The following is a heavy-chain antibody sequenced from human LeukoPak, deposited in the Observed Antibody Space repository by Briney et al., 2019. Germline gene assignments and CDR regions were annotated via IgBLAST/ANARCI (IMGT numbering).Heavy chain of an antibody. CDR2: IYYSGSA. D-gene: IGHD4-17*01. Sequence: SETLSLTCTVSGGSISSYYWSWIRQPPGKGPEWIGYIYYSGSANYNPSLKSRVTISVDTSKNQFSLKLSSVTAADTAVYYCAKVDYGDYVGDYWGQGTWSPSPQ. CDR3: AKVDYGDYVGDY. J-gene: IGHJ4*02. V-gene: IGHV4-59*08. CDR1: GGSISSYY.